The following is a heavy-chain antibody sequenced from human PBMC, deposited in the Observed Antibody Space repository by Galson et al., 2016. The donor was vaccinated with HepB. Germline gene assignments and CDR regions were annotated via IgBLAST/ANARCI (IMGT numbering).Heavy chain of an antibody. CDR2: IYSGGRT. D-gene: IGHD3-10*01. CDR3: ARVYYPNWFDP. Sequence: ETLSLTCTVSGGSISSGTYYWGWIRQPPGKGLEWIGTIYSGGRTYYNPSLKSRVTISVDTSKNQFSLNLSSVAAADTAVYYCARVYYPNWFDPWGQGTLVTVSS. V-gene: IGHV4-39*07. J-gene: IGHJ5*02. CDR1: GGSISSGTYY.